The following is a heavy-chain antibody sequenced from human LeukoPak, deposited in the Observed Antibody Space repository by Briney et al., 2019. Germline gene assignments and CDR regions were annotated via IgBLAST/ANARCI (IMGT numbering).Heavy chain of an antibody. D-gene: IGHD3-9*01. CDR3: ASPSYDILTGYYIGAFDM. CDR2: INHSGST. V-gene: IGHV4-34*01. CDR1: GGSISSYY. J-gene: IGHJ3*02. Sequence: KPSETLSLTCTVSGGSISSYYWTWIRQPPGKGLEWIGEINHSGSTNYNPSLKSRVTISVDTSKNQFSLKLSSVTAADTAVYYCASPSYDILTGYYIGAFDMWGQGTMVTVSS.